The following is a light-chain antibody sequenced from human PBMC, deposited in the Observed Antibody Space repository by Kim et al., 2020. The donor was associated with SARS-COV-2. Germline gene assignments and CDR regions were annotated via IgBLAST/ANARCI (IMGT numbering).Light chain of an antibody. CDR2: GAA. CDR3: LQHSTYPIT. CDR1: QDIRND. J-gene: IGKJ5*01. V-gene: IGKV1-17*01. Sequence: SASGGDRVTSTCRASQDIRNDLGWYQQNPGRAPTRLIYGAASLQSGVPSRFSGSGSGTEFTLTISSVQPEDVATYFCLQHSTYPITFGQGTRLEIK.